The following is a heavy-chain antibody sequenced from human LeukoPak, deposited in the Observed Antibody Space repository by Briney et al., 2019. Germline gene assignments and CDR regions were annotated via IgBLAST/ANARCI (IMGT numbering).Heavy chain of an antibody. CDR3: AKDHTVSITYYFDY. CDR2: IYSGGST. J-gene: IGHJ4*02. D-gene: IGHD1-20*01. Sequence: GGSLRLSCAASGFTVSSNYMSWVRQAPGKGLEWVSVIYSGGSTYYADSVKGRFTISRHNSKNTLYLQMNSLRAEDTAVYYCAKDHTVSITYYFDYWGQGTLVTVSS. CDR1: GFTVSSNY. V-gene: IGHV3-53*04.